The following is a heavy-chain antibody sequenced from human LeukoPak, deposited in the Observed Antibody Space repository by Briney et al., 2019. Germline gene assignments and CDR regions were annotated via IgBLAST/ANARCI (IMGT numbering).Heavy chain of an antibody. CDR2: INQDGSDK. V-gene: IGHV3-7*01. Sequence: PGGSLRLSCAASGFTFSTYWMSWVRQAPGQGLEWVANINQDGSDKYYVDSVKGRFTISRDNAKNSLYLQMNSLRVEDTAVYYCASRIVGTPDYFDYWGHGTLVTVSS. CDR1: GFTFSTYW. D-gene: IGHD1-26*01. J-gene: IGHJ4*01. CDR3: ASRIVGTPDYFDY.